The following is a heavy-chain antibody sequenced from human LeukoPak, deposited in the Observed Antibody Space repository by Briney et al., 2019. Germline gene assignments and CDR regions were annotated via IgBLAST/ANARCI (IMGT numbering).Heavy chain of an antibody. Sequence: GGSLRLSCAASGFTFSNYGMNWVRQAPGKGLEWVSGITGSGGNTYYADSVKGRFTISRDNAKNSLYLQMNSLRAEDTAVYYCARDLGEGTTPDSFDIWGQGTMVTVSS. CDR2: ITGSGGNT. CDR1: GFTFSNYG. J-gene: IGHJ3*02. V-gene: IGHV3-48*01. D-gene: IGHD1-7*01. CDR3: ARDLGEGTTPDSFDI.